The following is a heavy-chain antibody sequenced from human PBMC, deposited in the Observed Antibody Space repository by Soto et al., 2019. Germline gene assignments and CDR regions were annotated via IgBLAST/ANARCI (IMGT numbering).Heavy chain of an antibody. D-gene: IGHD3-3*02. CDR2: ISYDGSNK. CDR1: GFTFSSYG. V-gene: IGHV3-30*18. CDR3: AKDISLRLYYYYYGMDV. Sequence: PGGSLRLSCAASGFTFSSYGMHWVRQAPGKGLGWVAVISYDGSNKYYADSVKGRFTISRDNSKNTLYLQMNSLRAEDTAVYYCAKDISLRLYYYYYGMDVWGQGTTVTVSS. J-gene: IGHJ6*02.